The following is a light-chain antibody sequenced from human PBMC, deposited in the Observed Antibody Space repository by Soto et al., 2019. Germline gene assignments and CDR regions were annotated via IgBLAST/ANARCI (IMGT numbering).Light chain of an antibody. J-gene: IGLJ1*01. Sequence: QSVLTQPASVSGSPGQSITISCTGTSSDIGGYDYVSWYQQYLGKAPKLMIYDVSNRPSGVSDRFSGSKSANTASLTIPGLQAEDEADYYCSSYTTSSILYVFGTGTKVTVL. V-gene: IGLV2-14*01. CDR2: DVS. CDR3: SSYTTSSILYV. CDR1: SSDIGGYDY.